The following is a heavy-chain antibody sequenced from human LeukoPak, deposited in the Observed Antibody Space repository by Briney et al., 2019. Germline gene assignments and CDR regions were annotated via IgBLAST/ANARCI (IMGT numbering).Heavy chain of an antibody. Sequence: ASVKVSCKASGYTFTSYGISWVRQAPGQGLEWMGWISAYNGNTNYAQKLRGRVTMTTDTSTSTACMELRSLRSDDTAVYYCARSRYQLLYSEGYYYYYYMDVWGKGTTVTISS. CDR2: ISAYNGNT. CDR1: GYTFTSYG. CDR3: ARSRYQLLYSEGYYYYYYMDV. J-gene: IGHJ6*03. D-gene: IGHD2-2*02. V-gene: IGHV1-18*01.